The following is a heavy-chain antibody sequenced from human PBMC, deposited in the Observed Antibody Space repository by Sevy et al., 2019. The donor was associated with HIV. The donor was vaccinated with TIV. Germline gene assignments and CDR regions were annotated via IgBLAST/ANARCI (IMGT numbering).Heavy chain of an antibody. CDR3: GWGRGSSRGAFDI. CDR2: INPNSGGT. D-gene: IGHD6-6*01. CDR1: GYTFTGYY. Sequence: ASVKVSCKASGYTFTGYYMHWVRQAPGQGLEWMGWINPNSGGTNYAQKFQGRVTMTRDTSIRTAYMELSRLRSDDTAVYYCGWGRGSSRGAFDIWGQGTMVTVSS. V-gene: IGHV1-2*02. J-gene: IGHJ3*02.